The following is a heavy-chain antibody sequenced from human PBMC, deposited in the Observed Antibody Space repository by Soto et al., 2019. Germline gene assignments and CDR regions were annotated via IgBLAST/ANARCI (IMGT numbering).Heavy chain of an antibody. Sequence: QVQLVESGGGVFQPGRSLRLSCTASGFTFSNYGMHWVRQAPGKGLEWVAVIWYDGSNKYYADSVKGRFTISRDKSKNTLYLQMNTLRAEDTAVYYCARPYSSSWVVFDNWGQGTLVTVSS. CDR2: IWYDGSNK. D-gene: IGHD6-13*01. J-gene: IGHJ4*02. CDR1: GFTFSNYG. V-gene: IGHV3-33*01. CDR3: ARPYSSSWVVFDN.